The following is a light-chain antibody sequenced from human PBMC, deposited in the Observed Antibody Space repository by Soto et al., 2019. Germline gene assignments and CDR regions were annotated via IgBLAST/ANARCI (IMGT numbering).Light chain of an antibody. CDR3: AAWDDSLNDPV. CDR2: NSN. J-gene: IGLJ3*02. V-gene: IGLV1-44*01. CDR1: TSSIGSNT. Sequence: QSVLTQPPSASGTPGQRVTISCSGSTSSIGSNTVNWYQQLPGTAPKLLIYNSNQRPSGVPDRFSGSKSGTSASLAISGLQAEDEADYYCAAWDDSLNDPVFGGGTKVTVL.